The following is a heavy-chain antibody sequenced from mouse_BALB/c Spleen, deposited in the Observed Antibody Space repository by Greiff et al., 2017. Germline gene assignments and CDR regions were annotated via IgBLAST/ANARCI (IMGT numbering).Heavy chain of an antibody. CDR2: ISTYYGDA. J-gene: IGHJ1*01. CDR1: GYTFTDYA. Sequence: QVQLMESGAELVRPGVSVKISCKGSGYTFTDYAMHWVKQSHAKSLEWIGVISTYYGDASYNQKFKGKATMTVDKSSSTAYMELARLTSEDSAIYYCARQDGGSYMRYFDVWGAGTTVTVSS. V-gene: IGHV1S137*01. CDR3: ARQDGGSYMRYFDV. D-gene: IGHD1-1*02.